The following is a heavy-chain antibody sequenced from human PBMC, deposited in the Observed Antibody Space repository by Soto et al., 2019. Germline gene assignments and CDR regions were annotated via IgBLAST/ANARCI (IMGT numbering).Heavy chain of an antibody. CDR2: TYYRSKWYN. D-gene: IGHD1-26*01. V-gene: IGHV6-1*01. CDR3: ARGEQYSGRIFDY. Sequence: SETLSLTCGISGDSVSSNSAAWNWLRQSPSRGLEWLGRTYYRSKWYNDYAVSVESRITINPDTSKNHFSLQLNFVTPEDTAVYFCARGEQYSGRIFDYWGQGTLVTVSS. CDR1: GDSVSSNSAA. J-gene: IGHJ4*02.